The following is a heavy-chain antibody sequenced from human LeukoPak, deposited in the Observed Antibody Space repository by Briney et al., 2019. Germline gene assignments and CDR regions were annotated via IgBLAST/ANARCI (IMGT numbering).Heavy chain of an antibody. Sequence: SETLSLPCAVYGGSFSGYYWSWIRQPPGKGLEWIGEINHSGSTNYNPSLKSRVTISVDTSKNQFSLKLSSVTAADTAVYYCARVMRYSSGSKYYFDYWGQGTLVTVSS. CDR3: ARVMRYSSGSKYYFDY. D-gene: IGHD6-19*01. J-gene: IGHJ4*02. CDR1: GGSFSGYY. V-gene: IGHV4-34*01. CDR2: INHSGST.